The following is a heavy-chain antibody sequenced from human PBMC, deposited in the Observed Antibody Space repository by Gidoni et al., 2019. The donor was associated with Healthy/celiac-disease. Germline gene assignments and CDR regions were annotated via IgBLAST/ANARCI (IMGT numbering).Heavy chain of an antibody. CDR1: GFPFRASG. J-gene: IGHJ3*02. Sequence: QVQLVESGGGVVQPGRSLRLSCAASGFPFRASGMPWVRQAPCKGLEWVAVRSYDGSNKYYADSVKGRFTISRDNSKNTLYLQMNSLRAEDTAVYYCAKAIAYCGGDCPPQDDAFDIWGQGTMVTVSS. D-gene: IGHD2-21*02. CDR3: AKAIAYCGGDCPPQDDAFDI. CDR2: RSYDGSNK. V-gene: IGHV3-30*18.